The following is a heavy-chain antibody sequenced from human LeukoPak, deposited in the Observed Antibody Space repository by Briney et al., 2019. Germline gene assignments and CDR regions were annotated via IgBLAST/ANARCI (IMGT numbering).Heavy chain of an antibody. CDR2: ISGSGGST. Sequence: GSLRLSCAASGFTFSTYAMSWVRLAPGKGLEWVSGISGSGGSTYYADSVKGRFTSSRDNSNNTLYVQMNSLRVEDTAVYYCAKSEGLSGSGRLAMDVWGQGTTVTVSS. D-gene: IGHD3-10*01. J-gene: IGHJ6*02. CDR3: AKSEGLSGSGRLAMDV. V-gene: IGHV3-23*01. CDR1: GFTFSTYA.